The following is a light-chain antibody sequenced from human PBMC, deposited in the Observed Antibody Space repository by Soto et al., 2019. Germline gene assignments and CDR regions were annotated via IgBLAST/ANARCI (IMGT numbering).Light chain of an antibody. V-gene: IGLV3-21*04. Sequence: SYELTQPPSVSVAPGKTARITCGGNNIGSKSVHWYQQKPGQAPVLVIYYDSDRPSGIPERFSGSNSGNTATLTISRVEAGDEADYYCQVWDSSSVVFGGGTKHRP. CDR2: YDS. CDR3: QVWDSSSVV. J-gene: IGLJ2*01. CDR1: NIGSKS.